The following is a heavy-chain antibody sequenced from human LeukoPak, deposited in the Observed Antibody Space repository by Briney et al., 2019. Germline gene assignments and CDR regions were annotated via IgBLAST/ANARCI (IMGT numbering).Heavy chain of an antibody. J-gene: IGHJ4*02. V-gene: IGHV4-39*01. CDR3: ARAMVRGVSSRGYYFDY. CDR2: IYFNGGA. CDR1: GGSISSISYY. Sequence: NSSETLSLTCTVSGGSISSISYYCGWSRQPPGKGLGWYGSIYFNGGAYYNPSLKNRVTISVDTAKNQFSLKLSSVTAADTAVYYCARAMVRGVSSRGYYFDYWGQGTLVTVSS. D-gene: IGHD3-10*01.